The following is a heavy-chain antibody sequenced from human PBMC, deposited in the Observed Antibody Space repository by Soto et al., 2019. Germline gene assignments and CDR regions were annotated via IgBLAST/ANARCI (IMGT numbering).Heavy chain of an antibody. J-gene: IGHJ4*02. CDR3: ARAPVGLDTISYFDY. Sequence: SETLSLTCTVSGGSTSSDNYWAWLRRPPGKGLEWIGYIYNGGSTYYRPSLESRMNMSLDATRNHYSLRLTSVTAADTAVYFCARAPVGLDTISYFDYWGQGKLVTVSS. CDR2: IYNGGST. D-gene: IGHD3-3*01. V-gene: IGHV4-30-4*01. CDR1: GGSTSSDNY.